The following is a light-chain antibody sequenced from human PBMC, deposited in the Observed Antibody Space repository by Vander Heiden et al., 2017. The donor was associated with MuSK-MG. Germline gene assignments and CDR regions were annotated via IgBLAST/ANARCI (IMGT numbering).Light chain of an antibody. CDR1: KLGDKY. Sequence: SYELTQPPSVSVSPGQTAGITCSGDKLGDKYPCWYQQKPGQAPVMFIYQHNKRTSGIPERFSGSNSATTATLTISGTQAVDEAYYYCQEGNSSNVVFGGGTKLTVL. CDR3: QEGNSSNVV. CDR2: QHN. J-gene: IGLJ2*01. V-gene: IGLV3-1*01.